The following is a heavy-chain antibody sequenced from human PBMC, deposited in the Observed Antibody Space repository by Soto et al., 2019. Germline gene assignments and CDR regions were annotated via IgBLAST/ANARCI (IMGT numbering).Heavy chain of an antibody. V-gene: IGHV4-31*03. Sequence: QVQLQESGPGLVKPSQTLSLTCTVSGRSISSGGYYWNWIRQHPGKGLEWIGYIYYSGTTYYNTSLKSRVTISVDTSKNPFSLKLSSVTAADTAVYHCARTPLDWCQGTLVTVSS. J-gene: IGHJ4*02. CDR1: GRSISSGGYY. CDR3: ARTPLD. CDR2: IYYSGTT.